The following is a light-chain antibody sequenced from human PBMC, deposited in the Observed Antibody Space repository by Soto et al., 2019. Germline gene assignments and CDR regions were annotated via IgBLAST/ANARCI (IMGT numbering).Light chain of an antibody. J-gene: IGKJ4*01. V-gene: IGKV1-27*01. CDR3: QKYESVPLT. CDR1: QDIDNY. Sequence: DIQMTQSPSSLSASKGDRVTITCRASQDIDNYLAWYQQRPGKVPKLLIYAASTLQSGVPSRFSGSGSGTEFTLTISSLQPEDVATDYCQKYESVPLTFGGGTRVEIK. CDR2: AAS.